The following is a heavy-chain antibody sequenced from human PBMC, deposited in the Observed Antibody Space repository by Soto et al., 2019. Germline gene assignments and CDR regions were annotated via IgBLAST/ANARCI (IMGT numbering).Heavy chain of an antibody. D-gene: IGHD6-19*01. V-gene: IGHV4-59*13. CDR1: GGSISSYY. Sequence: SETLSLTCTVSGGSISSYYWSWIRQPPGKGLEWIGYIYYSGSTNYNPSLKSRVTISVDTSKNQFSLKLSSVTAADTAVYYCARYAVAGYYYYGMDVWAQGTTVTVSS. J-gene: IGHJ6*02. CDR3: ARYAVAGYYYYGMDV. CDR2: IYYSGST.